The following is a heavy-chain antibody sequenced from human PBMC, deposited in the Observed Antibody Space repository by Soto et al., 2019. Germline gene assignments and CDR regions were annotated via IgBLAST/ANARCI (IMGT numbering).Heavy chain of an antibody. CDR2: IIPIFGTA. J-gene: IGHJ3*02. D-gene: IGHD3-22*01. V-gene: IGHV1-69*13. CDR1: GGTFSSYA. CDR3: ANEHSSGYYYGAAFDI. Sequence: SVKVSCKASGGTFSSYAISWVRQAPGQGLEWMGGIIPIFGTANYAQKFQGRVTITADESTSTAYMELSSLRSEDTAVYYCANEHSSGYYYGAAFDIWGQGTMVTVSS.